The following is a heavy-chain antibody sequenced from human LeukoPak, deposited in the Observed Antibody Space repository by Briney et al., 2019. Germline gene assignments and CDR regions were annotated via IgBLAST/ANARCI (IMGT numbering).Heavy chain of an antibody. J-gene: IGHJ4*02. Sequence: GGSLRLSCAASGFTFSKYWMNWVRQAPGKGLEWVANINQDGSEKHYVDSVKGRFTISRDNAKNSLYLQMNSLRAEDTALYHCARANSGYDSDYYFDYWGQGTLVTVSS. CDR1: GFTFSKYW. CDR2: INQDGSEK. CDR3: ARANSGYDSDYYFDY. V-gene: IGHV3-7*03. D-gene: IGHD5-12*01.